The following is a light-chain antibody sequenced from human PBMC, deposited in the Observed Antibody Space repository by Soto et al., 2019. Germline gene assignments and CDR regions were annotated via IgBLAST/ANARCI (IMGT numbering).Light chain of an antibody. CDR1: QSVSSS. Sequence: EIVLTQSPGTMSLSPGERATLSCRASQSVSSSLAWYQQKPGQAPRLLIYGASSRATGIPDRFSGSGSGTDFSLTISRLEPEDFAVYYCQQYVSSSRTFGQGTQVEIK. V-gene: IGKV3-20*01. CDR3: QQYVSSSRT. J-gene: IGKJ1*01. CDR2: GAS.